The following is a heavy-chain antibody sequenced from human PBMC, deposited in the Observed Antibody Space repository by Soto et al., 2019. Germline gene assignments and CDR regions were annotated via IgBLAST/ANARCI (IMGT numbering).Heavy chain of an antibody. D-gene: IGHD2-15*01. CDR1: GFTFSSYA. Sequence: GESLKISCAASGFTFSSYAMSWVRQAPGKGLEWVSAISGSGGSTYYADSVKGRFTISRDNSKNTLYLQMNSLRAEDTAVYYCAKRGGVVAGYYYMDVWGKGTTVTVSS. CDR3: AKRGGVVAGYYYMDV. J-gene: IGHJ6*03. CDR2: ISGSGGST. V-gene: IGHV3-23*01.